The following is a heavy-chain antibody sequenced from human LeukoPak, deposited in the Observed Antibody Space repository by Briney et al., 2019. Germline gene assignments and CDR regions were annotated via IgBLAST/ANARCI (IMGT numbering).Heavy chain of an antibody. D-gene: IGHD5-12*01. CDR2: NYYTGST. CDR3: ARQGGGYD. V-gene: IGHV4-59*08. J-gene: IGHJ4*02. CDR1: GGSISRHY. Sequence: PSETLSLTCTVSGGSISRHYWMWIRQPPGKGLEWLGYNYYTGSTNYNSSLGGRITILIDTSKNQFSLTLTSVTAADTAVYYCARQGGGYDWGQGILVTVSS.